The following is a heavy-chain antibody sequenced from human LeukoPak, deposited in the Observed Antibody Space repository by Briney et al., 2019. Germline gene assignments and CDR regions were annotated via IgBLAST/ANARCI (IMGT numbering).Heavy chain of an antibody. Sequence: GGSLRLSCAASGLIFDRYVMSWVRQAPGKGLEWVSGISGNCGTTYSQYSLKGRFTSSRDNARNTLYLQMNSLRGDDTAVYYCAKDRIGCSGDCFSDAETFQNWGQGILVTVSS. CDR1: GLIFDRYV. D-gene: IGHD2-21*02. J-gene: IGHJ1*01. V-gene: IGHV3-23*01. CDR2: ISGNCGTT. CDR3: AKDRIGCSGDCFSDAETFQN.